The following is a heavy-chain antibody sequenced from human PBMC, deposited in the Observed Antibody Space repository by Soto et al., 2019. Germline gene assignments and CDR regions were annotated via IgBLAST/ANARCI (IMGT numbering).Heavy chain of an antibody. J-gene: IGHJ3*02. V-gene: IGHV1-69*01. CDR3: ARGREYGGNQGGGAFDI. CDR1: GGTFSSYA. Sequence: QVQLVQSGAEVKKPWSSVKVSCKASGGTFSSYAISWVRQAPGPGLEWMGGIIPIFGTANYAQKFQGRVTITAYESTSTAYMELSSLRSEDTAVYYCARGREYGGNQGGGAFDIWGKGTMVTVSS. D-gene: IGHD2-15*01. CDR2: IIPIFGTA.